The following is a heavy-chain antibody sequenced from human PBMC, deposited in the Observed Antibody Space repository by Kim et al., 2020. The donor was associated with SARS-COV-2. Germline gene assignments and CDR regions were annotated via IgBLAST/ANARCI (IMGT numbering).Heavy chain of an antibody. D-gene: IGHD3-10*01. CDR2: INPSGGST. CDR1: GYTFTNYY. Sequence: ASVKVSCKASGYTFTNYYMHWVRQAPGQGLEWMGIINPSGGSTSYAQKFQGRVTMTRDTSTSTVYMDLSSLRSEDTAVYYCARDRGQSYYGSGLPYWGQGTLVTVSS. CDR3: ARDRGQSYYGSGLPY. V-gene: IGHV1-46*03. J-gene: IGHJ4*02.